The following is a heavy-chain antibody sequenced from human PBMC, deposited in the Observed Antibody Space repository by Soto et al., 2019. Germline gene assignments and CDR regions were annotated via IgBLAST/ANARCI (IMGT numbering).Heavy chain of an antibody. J-gene: IGHJ6*02. D-gene: IGHD1-1*01. CDR1: GDSVSTNRAA. V-gene: IGHV6-1*01. Sequence: SQTLSLTCVISGDSVSTNRAAWNWIRQSPSRGLEWLGRTYYKSKWYNDYAVSVKSRITIDPDTSRNQFSLQLNSVTHEDRAVYYCARGGRNEFYGMDVWGQGTTVTVSS. CDR3: ARGGRNEFYGMDV. CDR2: TYYKSKWYN.